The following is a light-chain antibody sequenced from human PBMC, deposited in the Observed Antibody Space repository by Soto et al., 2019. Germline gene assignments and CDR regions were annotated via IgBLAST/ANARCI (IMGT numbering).Light chain of an antibody. J-gene: IGLJ2*01. CDR1: RYNIGSNT. V-gene: IGLV1-44*01. Sequence: QSVLTQPPSASGTPGQRVTISCSGSRYNIGSNTVNWYQQVPGTAPRLLIHRDHRRPSGVPDRFSGSKSGTSASLAISGLQSEDEADYYCAAWDDSLNGYVVFGGGTKLTVL. CDR3: AAWDDSLNGYVV. CDR2: RDH.